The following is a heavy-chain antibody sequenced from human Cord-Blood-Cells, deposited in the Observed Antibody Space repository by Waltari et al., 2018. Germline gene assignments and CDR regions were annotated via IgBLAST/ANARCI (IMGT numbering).Heavy chain of an antibody. Sequence: QVQLQESGPGLVTPSQTLSLTRTVSCRSVRSGSYYWSCILQPPGKGPECIGYIYYSGSTNYNPSLKSRVTISVDTSKNQFSLKLSSVTAADTAVYYCARVSDFYYYGMDVWGQGTTVTVSS. J-gene: IGHJ6*02. CDR1: CRSVRSGSYY. V-gene: IGHV4-61*01. CDR3: ARVSDFYYYGMDV. D-gene: IGHD3-3*01. CDR2: IYYSGST.